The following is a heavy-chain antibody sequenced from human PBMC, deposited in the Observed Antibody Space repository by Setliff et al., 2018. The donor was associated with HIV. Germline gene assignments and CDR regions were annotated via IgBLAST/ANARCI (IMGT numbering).Heavy chain of an antibody. CDR1: GGSISSSSYY. CDR3: ARDAERGYSYGYDY. Sequence: PSETLSLTCTVSGGSISSSSYYWGWIRQPPGKGLEWIGSIFYSGSTNYNPSLKSRVTISVDTSKNQFSLKLSSVTAADTAVYYCARDAERGYSYGYDYWGQGTLVTVSS. J-gene: IGHJ4*02. D-gene: IGHD5-18*01. V-gene: IGHV4-39*02. CDR2: IFYSGST.